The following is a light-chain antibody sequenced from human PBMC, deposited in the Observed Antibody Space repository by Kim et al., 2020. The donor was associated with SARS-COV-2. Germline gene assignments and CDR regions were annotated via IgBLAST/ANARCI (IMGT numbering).Light chain of an antibody. CDR2: DAT. Sequence: LSASVGDRVTITCQASQDISNYLNWYQQKPGKAPKFLIHDATTLETGVPSRFSGSGSGTDFTFTISSLQAEDIATYYCQQYDNLPYTFGQGTKLEI. J-gene: IGKJ2*01. V-gene: IGKV1-33*01. CDR3: QQYDNLPYT. CDR1: QDISNY.